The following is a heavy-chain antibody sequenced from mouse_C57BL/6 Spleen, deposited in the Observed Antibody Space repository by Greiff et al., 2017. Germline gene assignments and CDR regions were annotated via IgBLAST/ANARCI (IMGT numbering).Heavy chain of an antibody. V-gene: IGHV1-61*01. CDR3: ARRDYDYDEAWFAY. CDR1: GYTFTSYW. D-gene: IGHD2-4*01. J-gene: IGHJ3*01. Sequence: VQLQQPGAELVRPGSSVKLSCKASGYTFTSYWMDWVKQRPGQGLEWIGNIYPSDSQTHYNQKFKDKAPLTVDKSSSTAYMQLSSLTSEDAAVYYCARRDYDYDEAWFAYWGQGTLVTVSA. CDR2: IYPSDSQT.